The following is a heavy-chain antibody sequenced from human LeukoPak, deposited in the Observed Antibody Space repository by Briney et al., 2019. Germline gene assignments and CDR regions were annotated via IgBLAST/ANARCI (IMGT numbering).Heavy chain of an antibody. CDR2: IWYDGSNK. J-gene: IGHJ4*02. V-gene: IGHV3-33*01. Sequence: GGSLRLSCAASGFTFSSYGMHCVRQAPGKGLEWVAVIWYDGSNKHYADSVKGRFTISRDNSKNTLYLQMNSLRAEDTAVYYCARDTYYYDSSGPLYYFDYWGQGALVTVSS. CDR3: ARDTYYYDSSGPLYYFDY. CDR1: GFTFSSYG. D-gene: IGHD3-22*01.